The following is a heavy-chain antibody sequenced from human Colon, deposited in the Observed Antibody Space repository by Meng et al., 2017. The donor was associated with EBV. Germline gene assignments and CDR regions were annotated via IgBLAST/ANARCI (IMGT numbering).Heavy chain of an antibody. CDR3: ARGTPGRSYSDY. Sequence: QPGQSGPEVKKPGAAVKVSFNASDYTFTGYGVSWVRQAPGQGLEWMAWLGAHDGDTSHAPKFQGRVTVSADRPTATAYMDLRSLRSDDTAVYYCARGTPGRSYSDYWGQGTLVTVSS. CDR2: LGAHDGDT. V-gene: IGHV1-18*01. J-gene: IGHJ4*02. D-gene: IGHD3-10*01. CDR1: DYTFTGYG.